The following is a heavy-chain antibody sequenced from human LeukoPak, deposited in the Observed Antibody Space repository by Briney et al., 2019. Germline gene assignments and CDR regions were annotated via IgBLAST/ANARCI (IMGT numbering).Heavy chain of an antibody. J-gene: IGHJ6*03. CDR2: IYHSGST. D-gene: IGHD2-2*02. Sequence: PSETLSLTCAVSGYSISSGYYWGWIRQPPGKGLEWIGSIYHSGSTYYNPSLKSRVTISVDTSKNQFSLKLSSVTAADTAVYYCARCSLSCSSTSCYSYYYYYMDVWGKGTTVTVS. V-gene: IGHV4-38-2*01. CDR1: GYSISSGYY. CDR3: ARCSLSCSSTSCYSYYYYYMDV.